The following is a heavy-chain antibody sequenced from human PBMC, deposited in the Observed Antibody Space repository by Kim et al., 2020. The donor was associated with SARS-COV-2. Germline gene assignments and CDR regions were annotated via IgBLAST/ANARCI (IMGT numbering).Heavy chain of an antibody. CDR2: INPSGGST. D-gene: IGHD2-21*02. Sequence: ASVKVSCKASGYTFTSYYMHWVRQAPGQGLEWMGIINPSGGSTSYAQKFQGRVTMTRDTSTSTVYMELSSLRSEDTAVYYCARDWSTSRYGGNSNDAFDIWGQGTMVTVSS. V-gene: IGHV1-46*01. CDR3: ARDWSTSRYGGNSNDAFDI. CDR1: GYTFTSYY. J-gene: IGHJ3*02.